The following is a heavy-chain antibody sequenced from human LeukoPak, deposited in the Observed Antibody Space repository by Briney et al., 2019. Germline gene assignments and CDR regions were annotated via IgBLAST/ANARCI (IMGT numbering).Heavy chain of an antibody. Sequence: ASVKVSCKASGYTFTSYGISWVRQAPGQGLEWMGWSSAYNGNTNYAQKLQGRVTMTTDTSTSTAYMELRSLRSDDTAVYYCARDGGTNIVVVPADYWGQGTLVTVSS. CDR1: GYTFTSYG. CDR3: ARDGGTNIVVVPADY. CDR2: SSAYNGNT. V-gene: IGHV1-18*01. D-gene: IGHD2-2*01. J-gene: IGHJ4*02.